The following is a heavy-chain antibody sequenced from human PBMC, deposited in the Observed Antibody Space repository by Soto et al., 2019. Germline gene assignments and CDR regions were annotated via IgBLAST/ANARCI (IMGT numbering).Heavy chain of an antibody. D-gene: IGHD3-22*01. CDR1: GFTFSSYA. CDR2: ISYDGSNK. J-gene: IGHJ4*02. V-gene: IGHV3-30-3*01. Sequence: SGGSLRLSCAASGFTFSSYAMHWFRQAPGKGLEWVAVISYDGSNKYYADSVKGRFTISRDNSKNTLYLQMNSLRAEDTAVYYCARDTGLFPRRTFDYWGQGTLVTVSS. CDR3: ARDTGLFPRRTFDY.